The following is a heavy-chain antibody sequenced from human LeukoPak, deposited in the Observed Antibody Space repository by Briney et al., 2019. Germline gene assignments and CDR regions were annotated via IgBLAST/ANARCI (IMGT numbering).Heavy chain of an antibody. CDR3: AREDSGYDYSPFYY. CDR2: IYHTGST. D-gene: IGHD5-12*01. Sequence: SETLSLTCTVSGGSISNYYWSWIRQPPGKGLECIGYIYHTGSTSYNPSLKSRVVMSVETSQNQFSLKVRSVTAADTAVYYCAREDSGYDYSPFYYWGQGILVTVSS. V-gene: IGHV4-59*01. J-gene: IGHJ4*02. CDR1: GGSISNYY.